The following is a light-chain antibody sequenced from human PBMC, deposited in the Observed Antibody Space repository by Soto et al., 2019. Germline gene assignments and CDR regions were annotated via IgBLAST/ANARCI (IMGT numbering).Light chain of an antibody. CDR2: GAS. J-gene: IGKJ1*01. V-gene: IGKV3-20*01. Sequence: EIVLTQSPGTLSLSPGEGATLSCRASQSVSSGYLAWYQQKPGQAPNLLIYGASYRATGIPDRFSGSVSGTDFTLTISRLEPEDFAVYYCQQYGRSPGTFGQGTKVEIK. CDR1: QSVSSGY. CDR3: QQYGRSPGT.